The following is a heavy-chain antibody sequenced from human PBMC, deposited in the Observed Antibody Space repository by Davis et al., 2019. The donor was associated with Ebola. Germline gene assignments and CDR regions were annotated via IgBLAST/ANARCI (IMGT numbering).Heavy chain of an antibody. Sequence: GGSLRLSCAASGFTFSDYYMSWIRQAPGMGLEWVSYISSSGSTIYYADSVKGRFTISRDNAKNSLYLQMNSLRAEDTAVYYCARSVVPAAIGGWYFDYWGQGTLVTVSS. V-gene: IGHV3-11*04. CDR1: GFTFSDYY. J-gene: IGHJ4*02. D-gene: IGHD2-2*02. CDR2: ISSSGSTI. CDR3: ARSVVPAAIGGWYFDY.